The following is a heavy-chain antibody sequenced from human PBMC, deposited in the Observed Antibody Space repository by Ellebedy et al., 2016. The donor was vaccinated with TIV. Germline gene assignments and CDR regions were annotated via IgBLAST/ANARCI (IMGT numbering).Heavy chain of an antibody. CDR3: ARDQSGYDGPYYYYGMDV. V-gene: IGHV1-8*01. D-gene: IGHD5-12*01. J-gene: IGHJ6*02. Sequence: AASVKVSCKASGYTFTSYDINWVRQATGQGLEWMGWMNPNSGNTGYAQKFQGRVTMTRNTSISTAYMELSSLRSEDPAVYYGARDQSGYDGPYYYYGMDVWGQGTTVTVSS. CDR1: GYTFTSYD. CDR2: MNPNSGNT.